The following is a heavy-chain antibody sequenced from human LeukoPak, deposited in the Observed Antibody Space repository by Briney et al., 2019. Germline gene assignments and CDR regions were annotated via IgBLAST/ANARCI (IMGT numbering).Heavy chain of an antibody. V-gene: IGHV1-2*06. CDR1: GYTFTSYY. CDR3: ATVGYYDSSGYWD. CDR2: INPRDGET. J-gene: IGHJ4*02. Sequence: GASVKVSCKASGYTFTSYYMHWVRQAPGQGLEWMGRINPRDGETSFAPKFQGRVTMTRDTSISTAYMELSGPRSDDTAVYYCATVGYYDSSGYWDWGQGTLVTVSS. D-gene: IGHD3-22*01.